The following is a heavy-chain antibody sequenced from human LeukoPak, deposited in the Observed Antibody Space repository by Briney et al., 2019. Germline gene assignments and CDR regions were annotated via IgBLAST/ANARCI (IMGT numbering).Heavy chain of an antibody. CDR1: GFTFSGYE. V-gene: IGHV3-48*03. Sequence: GGSLRLSCAASGFTFSGYEMNWVRQAPGKGLEWLSFISSSGNTKYYADSVKGRFTISRDNPKNSLYLQTSSLRAEDTAVYYCTRAVGTANWFDPWGQGTLVTVSS. J-gene: IGHJ5*02. CDR3: TRAVGTANWFDP. D-gene: IGHD2-8*02. CDR2: ISSSGNTK.